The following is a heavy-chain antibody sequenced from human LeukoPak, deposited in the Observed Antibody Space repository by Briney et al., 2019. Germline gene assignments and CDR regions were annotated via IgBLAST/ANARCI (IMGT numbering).Heavy chain of an antibody. Sequence: NTSETLSLTCAVSGGSISSSNWWSWVRQPPGRGLEWIGEIFHSGSTTYNPSLKSRVTISVDTSKNQFSLKLVSVAAADTAVYYCASSGIVGAPLPSWPFDYWGQGKLVMVSA. CDR2: IFHSGST. CDR3: ASSGIVGAPLPSWPFDY. D-gene: IGHD1-26*01. V-gene: IGHV4-4*02. CDR1: GGSISSSNW. J-gene: IGHJ4*02.